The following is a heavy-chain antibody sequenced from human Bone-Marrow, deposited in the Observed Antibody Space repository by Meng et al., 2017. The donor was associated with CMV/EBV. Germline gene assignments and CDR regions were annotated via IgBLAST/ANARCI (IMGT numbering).Heavy chain of an antibody. CDR2: INPSGGST. CDR1: GYTFTSYY. V-gene: IGHV1-46*01. D-gene: IGHD5-12*01. J-gene: IGHJ5*02. Sequence: ASVKVSCKASGYTFTSYYMHWVRQAPGQGLEWMGIINPSGGSTSYAQKFQGRVTMTRDTSTSTVYMELSSLRSEDTAVYYCARESSGYVGDGWFDPWGQGTLVTVSS. CDR3: ARESSGYVGDGWFDP.